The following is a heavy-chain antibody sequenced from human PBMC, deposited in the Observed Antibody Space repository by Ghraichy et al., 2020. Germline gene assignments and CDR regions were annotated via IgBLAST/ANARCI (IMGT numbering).Heavy chain of an antibody. D-gene: IGHD3-22*01. J-gene: IGHJ6*02. CDR2: ISGSGGST. Sequence: GGSLRLSCAASGFTFSSYAMSWVRQAPGKGLEWVSAISGSGGSTYYADSVKGRFTISRDNSKNTLYLQMNSLRAEDTAVYYCAKDYYDSSGYYLMDYYYYGMDVWGQGTTVTVSS. CDR3: AKDYYDSSGYYLMDYYYYGMDV. CDR1: GFTFSSYA. V-gene: IGHV3-23*01.